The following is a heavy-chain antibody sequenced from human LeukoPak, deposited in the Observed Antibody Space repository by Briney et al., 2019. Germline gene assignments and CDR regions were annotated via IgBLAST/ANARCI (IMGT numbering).Heavy chain of an antibody. CDR3: ARGGAYCSRTSCYEFDY. CDR2: ISYDGSNK. V-gene: IGHV3-30*04. J-gene: IGHJ4*02. Sequence: SGGSLRLSCAASGFNFSSYPVQWVRQAPGKGLEWVADISYDGSNKYYADSVKGRFTITRHNSKNTLYLQMNSLRAEDTAVYYCARGGAYCSRTSCYEFDYGGQGTLVTVSS. CDR1: GFNFSSYP. D-gene: IGHD2-2*01.